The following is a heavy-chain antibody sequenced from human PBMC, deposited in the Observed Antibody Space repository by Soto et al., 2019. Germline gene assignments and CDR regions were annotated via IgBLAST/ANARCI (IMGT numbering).Heavy chain of an antibody. J-gene: IGHJ6*02. CDR3: TRDGSATMIVVVGMDV. CDR2: ISAYNGNT. Sequence: QVQLVQSGAEVKKPGASVKVSCKASGYTFTSYGISWVRQAPGQGLDWMGWISAYNGNTNYAQKLQGRVTMTTDTSTSTAYMELRSLRSDDTAVYYCTRDGSATMIVVVGMDVWGQGTTVTVSS. D-gene: IGHD3-22*01. V-gene: IGHV1-18*01. CDR1: GYTFTSYG.